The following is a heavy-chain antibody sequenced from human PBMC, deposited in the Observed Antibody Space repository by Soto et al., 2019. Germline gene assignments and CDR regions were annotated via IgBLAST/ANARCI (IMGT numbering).Heavy chain of an antibody. CDR1: GFTFSSYA. D-gene: IGHD6-19*01. J-gene: IGHJ6*02. CDR2: ISYDGSNK. CDR3: ARGLGDSGWYSPPTRNYYYGMDV. V-gene: IGHV3-30-3*01. Sequence: PGGSLRLSCAASGFTFSSYAMHWVRQAPGKGLEWVAVISYDGSNKYYADSVKGRFTISRDNSKNTLYLQMNSLRAEDTAVYYCARGLGDSGWYSPPTRNYYYGMDVWGQGTTVTVSS.